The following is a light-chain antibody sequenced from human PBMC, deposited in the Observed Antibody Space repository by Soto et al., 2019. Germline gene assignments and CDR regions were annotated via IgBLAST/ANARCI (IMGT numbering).Light chain of an antibody. J-gene: IGKJ5*01. CDR1: QSFSSTY. CDR2: GAS. CDR3: QQRSTWPT. Sequence: EIVLTQSPGTLSLSPGERATLSCRASQSFSSTYLAWYQQKPGQAPRLLIYGASSRATGIPDRFSGGGSGTDFSLTISSLEPEDFALYYCQQRSTWPTFGQGTRLEIK. V-gene: IGKV3D-20*02.